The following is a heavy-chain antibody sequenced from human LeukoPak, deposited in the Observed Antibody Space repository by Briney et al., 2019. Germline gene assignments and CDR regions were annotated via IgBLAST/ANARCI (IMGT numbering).Heavy chain of an antibody. V-gene: IGHV4-4*02. Sequence: GSHRLSCAASGFSFSDAWMSWVRQIPGKGLEWLGRLYYNGKTYYNPSLKSRLTISEDMSKNQFSLRLSSVTAADTAVYYCARDSSGIQVWLTLDSWGQGFLVTVSS. D-gene: IGHD1-14*01. CDR3: ARDSSGIQVWLTLDS. J-gene: IGHJ4*02. CDR2: LYYNGKT. CDR1: GFSFSDAW.